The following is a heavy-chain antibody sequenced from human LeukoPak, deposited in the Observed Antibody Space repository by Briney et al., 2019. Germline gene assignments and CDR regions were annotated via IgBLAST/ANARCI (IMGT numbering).Heavy chain of an antibody. Sequence: QPGRSLRLSCAASGFTFSSYGMHWVRQAPGKGLEWVAVISYDGSNKYYADSVKGRFTISRDNSKNTLYLQMNSLRAEDTAVYYCARDYYYGSGSPWDYWGQGTLVTVSS. D-gene: IGHD3-10*01. CDR1: GFTFSSYG. J-gene: IGHJ4*02. CDR3: ARDYYYGSGSPWDY. CDR2: ISYDGSNK. V-gene: IGHV3-30*03.